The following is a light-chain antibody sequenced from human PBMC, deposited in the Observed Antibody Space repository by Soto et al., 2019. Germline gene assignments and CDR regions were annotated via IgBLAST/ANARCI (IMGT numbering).Light chain of an antibody. CDR1: TGAVTSGHY. CDR3: LLSYSGAEV. J-gene: IGLJ3*02. CDR2: DTS. Sequence: QAVVTQEPSLTVSPGGTVTLTCGSNTGAVTSGHYPDWFQQKPGQAPRTLIYDTSRKHSWTPARFSGSLVGGKAALTLTGAQPEDEADYYCLLSYSGAEVFGGGTKVTVL. V-gene: IGLV7-46*01.